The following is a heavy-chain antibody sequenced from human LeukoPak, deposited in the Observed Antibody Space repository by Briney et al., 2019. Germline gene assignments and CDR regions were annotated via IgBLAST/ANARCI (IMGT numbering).Heavy chain of an antibody. CDR2: MNPNSGNT. CDR1: VYTFTRYD. D-gene: IGHD6-13*01. J-gene: IGHJ4*02. CDR3: ARGSLRQQLVPGY. V-gene: IGHV1-8*01. Sequence: ASVKVSCKASVYTFTRYDINWVRQATGRGLEWMVWMNPNSGNTGYAQKFQGRVTMTRNTSISTAYMELSSLRSEDTAVYYCARGSLRQQLVPGYWGQGTLVTVSS.